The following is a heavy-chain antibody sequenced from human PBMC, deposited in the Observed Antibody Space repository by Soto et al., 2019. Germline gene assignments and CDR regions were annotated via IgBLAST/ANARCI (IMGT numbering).Heavy chain of an antibody. Sequence: QVQLVQSGAEVKKPGSSVKVSCKASGGTFSSYAISWVRQAPGQGLEWMGGIMPIFGTANYAQKFQGRVTITADESTSTAYMELSSLRSEDTAVYYCARDGISVVAAWYYYGMDVWGQGTTVTVSS. CDR1: GGTFSSYA. V-gene: IGHV1-69*12. CDR2: IMPIFGTA. CDR3: ARDGISVVAAWYYYGMDV. D-gene: IGHD2-15*01. J-gene: IGHJ6*02.